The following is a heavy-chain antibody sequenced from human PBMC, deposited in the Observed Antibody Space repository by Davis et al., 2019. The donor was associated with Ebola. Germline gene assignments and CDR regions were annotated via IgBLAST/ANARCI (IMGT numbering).Heavy chain of an antibody. CDR3: ARDRITGTLLYYYYGMDV. V-gene: IGHV3-11*04. D-gene: IGHD1-7*01. Sequence: GGSLRLSCAASGFTVSSNYMSWVRQAPGKGLEWVSYISSSGSTIYYADSVKGRFTISRDNAKNSLYLQMNSLRAEDTAVYYCARDRITGTLLYYYYGMDVWGQGTTVTVSS. CDR2: ISSSGSTI. CDR1: GFTVSSNY. J-gene: IGHJ6*02.